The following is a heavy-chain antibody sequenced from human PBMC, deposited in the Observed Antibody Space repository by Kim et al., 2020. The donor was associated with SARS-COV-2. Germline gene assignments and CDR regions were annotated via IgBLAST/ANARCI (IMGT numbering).Heavy chain of an antibody. J-gene: IGHJ3*02. Sequence: GGSLRLSCAASGFTFSGSAMHWVRQASGKGLEWVGRIRSKTNTYATAYAASVKGRFTISRDDSKNTAYLQMNSLKNEDTSVYYCTIVPSYRNSWWDAFDIWGQGTMVTVSS. V-gene: IGHV3-73*01. CDR3: TIVPSYRNSWWDAFDI. D-gene: IGHD6-13*01. CDR1: GFTFSGSA. CDR2: IRSKTNTYAT.